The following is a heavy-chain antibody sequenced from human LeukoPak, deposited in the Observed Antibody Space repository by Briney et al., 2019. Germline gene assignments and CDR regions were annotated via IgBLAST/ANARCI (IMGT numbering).Heavy chain of an antibody. Sequence: GGSLRLSCAASGFTFDDYGMSWVRQAPGKGLEWVSGIDWNGGSTGYADSVKGRFTISRDNAKNPLYLQMSNLRAEDTAVYFCARGGGLDVWGQGATVTVSS. CDR2: IDWNGGST. V-gene: IGHV3-20*04. CDR1: GFTFDDYG. CDR3: ARGGGLDV. J-gene: IGHJ6*02. D-gene: IGHD3-16*01.